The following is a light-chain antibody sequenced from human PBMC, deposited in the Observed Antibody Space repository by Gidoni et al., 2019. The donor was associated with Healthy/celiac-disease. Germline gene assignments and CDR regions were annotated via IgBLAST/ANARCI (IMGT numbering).Light chain of an antibody. CDR3: QQSYSTPPYT. CDR2: AAS. CDR1: QSISSY. V-gene: IGKV1-39*01. J-gene: IGKJ2*01. Sequence: DIQMTQSPSSLSASVVDRVTITCRASQSISSYLNWYQKKPGKATKLMIYAASSLQSGVPSRFSGSGSGTDFTLTISSLQPEDFATYYCQQSYSTPPYTFGQGTKLEIK.